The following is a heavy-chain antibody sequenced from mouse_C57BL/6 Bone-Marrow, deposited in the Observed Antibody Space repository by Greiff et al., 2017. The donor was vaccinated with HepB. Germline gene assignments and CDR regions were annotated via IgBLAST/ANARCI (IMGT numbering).Heavy chain of an antibody. CDR3: ARHEDGYYSRYFDV. J-gene: IGHJ1*03. CDR1: GFTFSSYG. Sequence: EVNLVESGGDLVKPGGSLKLSCAASGFTFSSYGMSWVRQTPDKRLEWVATISSGGSYTYYPDSVKGRFTISRDNAKNTLYLQMSSLKSEDTAMYYCARHEDGYYSRYFDVWGTGTTVTVSS. CDR2: ISSGGSYT. D-gene: IGHD2-3*01. V-gene: IGHV5-6*01.